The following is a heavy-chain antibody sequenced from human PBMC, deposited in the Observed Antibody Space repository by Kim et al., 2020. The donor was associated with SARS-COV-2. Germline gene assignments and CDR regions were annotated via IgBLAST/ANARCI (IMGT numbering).Heavy chain of an antibody. CDR2: INPNSGGT. J-gene: IGHJ3*02. V-gene: IGHV1-2*04. CDR1: GYTFTGYY. D-gene: IGHD3-10*01. Sequence: ASVKVSCKASGYTFTGYYMHWVRQAPGQGLEWMGWINPNSGGTNYAQKFQGWVTMTRDTSISTAYMELSRLRSDDTAVYYCARTAYGSGSYWSLRGTNAFDIWGQGTMVTVSS. CDR3: ARTAYGSGSYWSLRGTNAFDI.